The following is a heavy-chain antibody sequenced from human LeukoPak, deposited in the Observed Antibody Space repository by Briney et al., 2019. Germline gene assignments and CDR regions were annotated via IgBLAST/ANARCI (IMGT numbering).Heavy chain of an antibody. J-gene: IGHJ4*02. D-gene: IGHD3-10*01. V-gene: IGHV4-59*12. CDR3: AREEATMVRGVIYY. Sequence: PSETLSLTCTVSGGSISSYYWSWIRQPPGKGLEWIGFINYSGGTNYTPSLKSRVTISVDTSKNQFSLKLSSVTAADTAVYYCAREEATMVRGVIYYWGQGTLATVSS. CDR1: GGSISSYY. CDR2: INYSGGT.